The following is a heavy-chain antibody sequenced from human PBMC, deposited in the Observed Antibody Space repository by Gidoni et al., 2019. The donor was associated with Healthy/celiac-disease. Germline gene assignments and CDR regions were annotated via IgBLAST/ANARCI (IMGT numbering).Heavy chain of an antibody. D-gene: IGHD6-13*01. J-gene: IGHJ6*02. CDR1: GFSLSTSGVG. Sequence: QITLKESGPTLVKPTQTLTLTCTFSGFSLSTSGVGVGLIRQPPGKALEWLALIYWDDDKRYSPSLKSKLTITKDTSKDQVVLTRTNMDPVDTATYYCAHSRGSSSWIYYYYYGMDVWGQGTTVTVSS. CDR2: IYWDDDK. CDR3: AHSRGSSSWIYYYYYGMDV. V-gene: IGHV2-5*02.